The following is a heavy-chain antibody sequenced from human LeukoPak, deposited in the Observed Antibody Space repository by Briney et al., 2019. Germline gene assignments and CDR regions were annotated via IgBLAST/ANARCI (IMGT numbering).Heavy chain of an antibody. J-gene: IGHJ4*02. CDR3: AKDLWTTTTTRECGYFDS. D-gene: IGHD4-17*01. Sequence: PGGSLRLSCAASGFTFRSYGMHWVRQAPGKGLEWVAVIWYDGSDKYYAGSVKGRFTISRDNSKNTLYLQMNSLRADDTAIYYFAKDLWTTTTTRECGYFDSWGQGTLVTVSS. V-gene: IGHV3-33*06. CDR2: IWYDGSDK. CDR1: GFTFRSYG.